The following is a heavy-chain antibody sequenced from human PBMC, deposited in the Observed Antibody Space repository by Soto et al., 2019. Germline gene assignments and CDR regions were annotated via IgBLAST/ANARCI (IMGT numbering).Heavy chain of an antibody. CDR1: GGSISSSSFH. Sequence: QLQLQESGPGLVKPSETLSLTCTVSGGSISSSSFHWGWIRQPPGKGLEWIGSIYYSGSTYYSPSLKSRVTIAVATSKTQFSLTLSAVTAADTAVYYCARRERAAGTDWWFDPWGQGTLVTVSS. D-gene: IGHD6-13*01. V-gene: IGHV4-39*01. CDR3: ARRERAAGTDWWFDP. J-gene: IGHJ5*02. CDR2: IYYSGST.